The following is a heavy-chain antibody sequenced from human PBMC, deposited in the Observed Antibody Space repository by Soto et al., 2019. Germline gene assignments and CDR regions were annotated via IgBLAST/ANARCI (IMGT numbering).Heavy chain of an antibody. CDR3: AHRVDYRDSWNTGYFDY. CDR2: IYWDDDK. D-gene: IGHD4-4*01. J-gene: IGHJ4*02. CDR1: GFSLSTTGVA. V-gene: IGHV2-5*02. Sequence: QITLKESGPTLVKPTQTLTLTCSFSGFSLSTTGVAVGWIRQPPGKALECLVLIYWDDDKRYSPSLKSRLTITRDTSKNQVVLTMTDMDPVDTATYYCAHRVDYRDSWNTGYFDYWGQGTLLTVSS.